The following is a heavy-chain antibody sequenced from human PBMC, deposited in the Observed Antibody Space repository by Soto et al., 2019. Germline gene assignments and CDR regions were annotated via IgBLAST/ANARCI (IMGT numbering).Heavy chain of an antibody. CDR3: ARVGYGGDSGYYTMQV. J-gene: IGHJ6*03. Sequence: QVQLVQSGAEVKKPGASVKVSCKASGYTFTRRGISWVRQAPGQGLEWMGWVNGYNGDTTYAQNLQGRVTMTADTATTTAYLEQRGLRSDETATYYCARVGYGGDSGYYTMQVWGEGATVTVSS. D-gene: IGHD2-21*02. CDR2: VNGYNGDT. V-gene: IGHV1-18*01. CDR1: GYTFTRRG.